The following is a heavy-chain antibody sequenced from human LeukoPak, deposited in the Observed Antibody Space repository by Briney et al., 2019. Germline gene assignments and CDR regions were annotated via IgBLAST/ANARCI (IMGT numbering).Heavy chain of an antibody. D-gene: IGHD3-3*01. CDR3: ARGERKRYGITIFGVVPPYGMDV. CDR1: GGSFSGYY. J-gene: IGHJ6*02. CDR2: INHSGST. Sequence: SETLSLTCAVYGGSFSGYYWSWLRQPPGKGLEWIGEINHSGSTNHNPSLKSRVTISVDTSKNQFSLKLSSVTAADTAVYYCARGERKRYGITIFGVVPPYGMDVWGQGTTVTVSS. V-gene: IGHV4-34*01.